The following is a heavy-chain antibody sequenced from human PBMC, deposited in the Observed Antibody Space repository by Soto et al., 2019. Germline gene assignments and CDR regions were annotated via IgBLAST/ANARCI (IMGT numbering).Heavy chain of an antibody. CDR2: ISAYTGNT. Sequence: ASVKVSCKASGYTFTSHGISWVRQAPGQGLEWMGWISAYTGNTNYAQTLQGRVTMTTDTSTSTAYMELRSLRSDDTAVYYCARDSGYCTNGVCYPAYYYYGMDVWG. V-gene: IGHV1-18*01. CDR3: ARDSGYCTNGVCYPAYYYYGMDV. CDR1: GYTFTSHG. J-gene: IGHJ6*02. D-gene: IGHD2-8*01.